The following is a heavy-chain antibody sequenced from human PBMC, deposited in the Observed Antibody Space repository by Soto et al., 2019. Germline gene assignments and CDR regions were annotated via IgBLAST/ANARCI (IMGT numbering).Heavy chain of an antibody. Sequence: PGGSLRLSCAASGFTFSNYGMHWVRQAPGKGLEWVALIWYDGSNKYYGDSGKGRFIISRDNSENTLYLQMNSLRVEDTAVYYCARYPRGPYYYYYHLDVWGKGTTVTVSS. J-gene: IGHJ6*03. CDR1: GFTFSNYG. V-gene: IGHV3-33*01. D-gene: IGHD3-10*01. CDR2: IWYDGSNK. CDR3: ARYPRGPYYYYYHLDV.